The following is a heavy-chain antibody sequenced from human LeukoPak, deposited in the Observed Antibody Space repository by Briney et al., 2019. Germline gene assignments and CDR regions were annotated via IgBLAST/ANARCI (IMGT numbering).Heavy chain of an antibody. V-gene: IGHV4-34*01. CDR3: VRVGNYYGSGSYYGKPENWFDH. J-gene: IGHJ5*02. CDR2: INHSGNT. CDR1: GGSFSGFS. D-gene: IGHD3-10*01. Sequence: SETLSLTCAVYGGSFSGFSWNWVRQPPGKGLEWIGEINHSGNTNYNPSLKSRVTISVDTSNNQFSLRLTSVTAADTAVYYCVRVGNYYGSGSYYGKPENWFDHWGQGTLVTVSS.